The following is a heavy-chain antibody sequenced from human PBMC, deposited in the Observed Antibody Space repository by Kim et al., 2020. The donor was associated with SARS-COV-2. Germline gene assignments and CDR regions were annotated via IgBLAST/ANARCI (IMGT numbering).Heavy chain of an antibody. J-gene: IGHJ4*02. CDR2: IIPIFGTA. V-gene: IGHV1-69*13. CDR3: ALYRGSSWYIGTIDY. D-gene: IGHD6-13*01. CDR1: GGTFSSYA. Sequence: SVKVSCKASGGTFSSYAISWVRQAPGQGLEWMGGIIPIFGTANYAQKFQGRVTITADESTSTAYMELSSLRSEDTAVYYCALYRGSSWYIGTIDYWGQGTLVTVSS.